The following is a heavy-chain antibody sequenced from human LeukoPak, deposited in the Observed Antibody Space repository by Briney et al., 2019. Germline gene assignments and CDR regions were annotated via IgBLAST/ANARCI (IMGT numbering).Heavy chain of an antibody. Sequence: GGSLRLSCAASGFTFSSYWMAWVRQAPGKGLEWVANIKQDGSERYYVDSVKGRFTMSRDNAKNSLYLQMNSLRAEDTAVYSCGRYAARIDNWGQGPLLTVSS. J-gene: IGHJ4*02. V-gene: IGHV3-7*01. CDR1: GFTFSSYW. CDR2: IKQDGSER. CDR3: GRYAARIDN. D-gene: IGHD6-6*01.